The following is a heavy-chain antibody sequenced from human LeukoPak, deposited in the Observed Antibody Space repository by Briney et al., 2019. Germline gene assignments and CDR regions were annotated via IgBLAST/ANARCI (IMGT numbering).Heavy chain of an antibody. V-gene: IGHV4-59*01. CDR2: IYYSGST. CDR3: ARVDYGDYVGAFDI. CDR1: GGSISSYY. D-gene: IGHD4-17*01. J-gene: IGHJ3*02. Sequence: SETLSLTCTVSGGSISSYYWSWIRQPPGKGLEWIGYIYYSGSTNYNPSLKSRVTISVDTSKNQFSLKLSSVTAADTAVYYCARVDYGDYVGAFDIWGQGTMATVSS.